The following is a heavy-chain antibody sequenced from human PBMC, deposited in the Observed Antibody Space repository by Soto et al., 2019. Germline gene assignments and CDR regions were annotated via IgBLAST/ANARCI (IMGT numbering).Heavy chain of an antibody. D-gene: IGHD6-6*01. CDR3: ARGYSSSSRGGWCDP. CDR2: INAGNGNT. Sequence: ASVKVSCKASGYTFTSYAMHWVRQAPGQRLEWMGWINAGNGNTKYSQKFQGRVTITRDTSASTAYMELSSLRSEDTAVYYCARGYSSSSRGGWCDPWGQGTLVTVSS. V-gene: IGHV1-3*01. J-gene: IGHJ5*02. CDR1: GYTFTSYA.